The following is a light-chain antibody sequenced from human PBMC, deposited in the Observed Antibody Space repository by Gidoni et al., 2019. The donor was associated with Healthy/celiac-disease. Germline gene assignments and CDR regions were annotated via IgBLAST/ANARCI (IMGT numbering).Light chain of an antibody. CDR1: QSISSW. CDR2: DAS. Sequence: DIQMTQSPSTLSASVGARVTITCRASQSISSWLAWYQQKPGKAPTLLIYDASSLASGVPSRFSGSGSGTEFTLTISSLQPDDFSTYYCQQYNSSLYTFGQGTKLEIK. V-gene: IGKV1-5*01. J-gene: IGKJ2*01. CDR3: QQYNSSLYT.